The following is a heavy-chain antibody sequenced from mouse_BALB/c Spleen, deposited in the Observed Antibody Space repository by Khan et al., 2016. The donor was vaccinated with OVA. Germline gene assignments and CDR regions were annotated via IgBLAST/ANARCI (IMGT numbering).Heavy chain of an antibody. CDR3: TRWSYWFAY. V-gene: IGHV1S22*01. J-gene: IGHJ3*01. CDR2: IYPGSGST. CDR1: GYTFTSYW. Sequence: LQQPGSELVRPGASVKLSCKASGYTFTSYWMHWVKQMPGQGLEWIGDIYPGSGSTNYDEKFKSKATLTVDTSSSTAYMQLSSLTSEDSAVYYCTRWSYWFAYWGQGTLVTVSA. D-gene: IGHD2-12*01.